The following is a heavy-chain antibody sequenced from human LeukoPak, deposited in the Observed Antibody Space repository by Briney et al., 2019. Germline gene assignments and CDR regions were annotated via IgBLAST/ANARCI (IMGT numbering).Heavy chain of an antibody. J-gene: IGHJ4*02. V-gene: IGHV3-7*01. CDR3: ARVGYSGWNLEY. CDR1: GFTFRSYW. Sequence: GGSLRLSCAASGFTFRSYWMSWVRQAPGKGLEWVANINQGGSVKYYVDSVKGRFTISRDDAKNSLYVQMNSLRDEGTAVYYCARVGYSGWNLEYWGQGTLVTVSS. D-gene: IGHD5-12*01. CDR2: INQGGSVK.